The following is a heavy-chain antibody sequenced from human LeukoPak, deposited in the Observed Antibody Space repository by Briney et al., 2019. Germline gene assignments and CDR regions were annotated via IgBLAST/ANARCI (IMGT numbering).Heavy chain of an antibody. Sequence: ASVKVSCKASGYTITINHIHWVRQAPGQGLEWMGVINPSGDSTTYAQNFQGRVTMTRDTSTSTVYMELRSLRSEDTAIYYCAKLATSDTGETYWGQGTLVTVSS. J-gene: IGHJ4*02. CDR1: GYTITINH. CDR3: AKLATSDTGETY. V-gene: IGHV1-46*01. CDR2: INPSGDST. D-gene: IGHD3-16*01.